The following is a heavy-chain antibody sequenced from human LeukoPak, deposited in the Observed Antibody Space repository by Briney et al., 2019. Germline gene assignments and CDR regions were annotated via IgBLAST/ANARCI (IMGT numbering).Heavy chain of an antibody. J-gene: IGHJ2*01. V-gene: IGHV4-59*08. Sequence: SETLSLTCTVSGGSISSYYWSWIRQPPGKGLEWIGYIYYSGSTNYNPSLKSRVTISVDTSKNQFSLKLSSVTAADTAVYYCARSGGRFLEWLSRRAFDLWGRGTLVTVSS. CDR3: ARSGGRFLEWLSRRAFDL. D-gene: IGHD3-3*01. CDR1: GGSISSYY. CDR2: IYYSGST.